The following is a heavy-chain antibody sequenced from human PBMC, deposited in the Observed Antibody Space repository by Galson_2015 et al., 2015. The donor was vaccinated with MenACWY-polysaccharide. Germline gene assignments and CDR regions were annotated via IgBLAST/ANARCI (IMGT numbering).Heavy chain of an antibody. CDR2: IFWDENK. J-gene: IGHJ4*02. CDR1: GFSLRTPGVG. CDR3: AHRMGVAAAFGF. D-gene: IGHD6-25*01. Sequence: LVKPTQTLTLTCTVSGFSLRTPGVGVGWIRQPPGKALEWLALIFWDENKGYKPSMRSRLTVTKDTSKNQVVLTLTNVDPDDTATYYCAHRMGVAAAFGFWGQGAPVSVSS. V-gene: IGHV2-5*02.